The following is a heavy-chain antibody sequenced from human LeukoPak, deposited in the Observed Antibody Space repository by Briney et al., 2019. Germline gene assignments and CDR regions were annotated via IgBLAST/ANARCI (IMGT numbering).Heavy chain of an antibody. CDR2: ISTYSGTT. J-gene: IGHJ6*03. CDR3: ARSGGYYFYMDV. D-gene: IGHD1-26*01. CDR1: GYTFTSYG. V-gene: IGHV1-18*01. Sequence: ASVKVSCKASGYTFTSYGISWVRQAPGQGLEWMGWISTYSGTTNYAHNLQGRLTMTTDTSTSTAYMELRNLKSDDTAVYYCARSGGYYFYMDVWGKGTTVTVSS.